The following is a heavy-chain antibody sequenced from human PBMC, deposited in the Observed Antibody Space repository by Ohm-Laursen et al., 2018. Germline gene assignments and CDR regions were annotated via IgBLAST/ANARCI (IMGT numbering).Heavy chain of an antibody. CDR3: VKDPVLSTDKEGY. Sequence: SLRLSCTAPGFSFNDYGMHWVRQAPGKGLEWVAVISYDGSNKYYADSVKGRFTISRDNSKNTLYLQMSSLRADDTAVYFCVKDPVLSTDKEGYWGQGTLVFVSS. CDR2: ISYDGSNK. D-gene: IGHD2-8*02. V-gene: IGHV3-33*05. CDR1: GFSFNDYG. J-gene: IGHJ4*02.